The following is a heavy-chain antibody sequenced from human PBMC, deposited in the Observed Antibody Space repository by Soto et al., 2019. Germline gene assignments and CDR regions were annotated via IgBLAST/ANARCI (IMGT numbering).Heavy chain of an antibody. D-gene: IGHD3-3*01. J-gene: IGHJ4*02. V-gene: IGHV1-18*04. CDR3: ARVDVLRFLQWLS. CDR1: GYTFTNYG. CDR2: ISAYNGNT. Sequence: ASVQVSCTASGYTFTNYGISWVRQAPGQGLEWMGWISAYNGNTNYAQNLQGRVTMTTDTSTSTAYMELRSLRSDDTAVYYCARVDVLRFLQWLSWGQGKLGTVYS.